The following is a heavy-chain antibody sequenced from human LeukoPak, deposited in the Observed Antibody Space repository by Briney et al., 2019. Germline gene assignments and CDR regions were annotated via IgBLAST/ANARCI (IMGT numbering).Heavy chain of an antibody. D-gene: IGHD3-10*01. CDR1: GITFRNYG. V-gene: IGHV3-30*02. CDR2: IPFDGSNK. J-gene: IGHJ3*02. Sequence: GGSLRLSCAASGITFRNYGMHWVRQAPGKGLEWVAFIPFDGSNKYYADSVKGRFTISRDNAKNSLYLQMNSLRAEDTAVYYCARAYGSGTVHDAFDIRGQGTMVTVSS. CDR3: ARAYGSGTVHDAFDI.